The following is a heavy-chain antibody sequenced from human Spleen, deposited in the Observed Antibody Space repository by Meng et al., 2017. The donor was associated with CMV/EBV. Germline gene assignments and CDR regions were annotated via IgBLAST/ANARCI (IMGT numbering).Heavy chain of an antibody. CDR3: AREGGVAGIFDI. D-gene: IGHD6-19*01. V-gene: IGHV1-69*10. CDR1: GGTCSGYA. Sequence: CKASGGTCSGYAINRVRQAPGQGLEWMGGIIPILDIGSSAQQFQGRVTVTADKSTSTAYMELSSLRSEDTAVYYCAREGGVAGIFDIWGQGTMVTVSS. CDR2: IIPILDIG. J-gene: IGHJ3*02.